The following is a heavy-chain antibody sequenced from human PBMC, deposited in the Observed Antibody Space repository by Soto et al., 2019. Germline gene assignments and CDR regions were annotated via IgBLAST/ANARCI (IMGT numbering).Heavy chain of an antibody. CDR2: INTDGSAT. CDR1: GFTFSTYW. J-gene: IGHJ4*02. Sequence: AGGSLRLSCTASGFTFSTYWMHWVRQAPGKGLVWVSRINTDGSATRYADSVKGRFTISRDNAKNTLYLQMNSLRAEDTAVYYCARRTNGYFAYWGQGALVTVSS. D-gene: IGHD2-8*01. V-gene: IGHV3-74*01. CDR3: ARRTNGYFAY.